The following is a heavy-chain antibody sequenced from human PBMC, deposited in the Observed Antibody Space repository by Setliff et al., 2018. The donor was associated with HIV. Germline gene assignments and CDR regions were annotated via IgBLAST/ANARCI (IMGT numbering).Heavy chain of an antibody. D-gene: IGHD3-22*01. J-gene: IGHJ4*02. CDR2: VYNSGTT. Sequence: SETLSLTCTVSGASSSSHYWSWIRQPPGKAPEWIGYVYNSGTTKYNPSLKSRVTISGDTSKNQFSLRLSSVAAADTAVYYCGGNGYYSIDYWGQGTLVTVSS. CDR1: GASSSSHY. V-gene: IGHV4-59*08. CDR3: GGNGYYSIDY.